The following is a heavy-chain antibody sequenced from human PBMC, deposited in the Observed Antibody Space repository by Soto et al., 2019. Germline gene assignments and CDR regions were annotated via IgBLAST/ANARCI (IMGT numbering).Heavy chain of an antibody. CDR3: ARDGRRAAGTEY. D-gene: IGHD6-13*01. CDR1: GGTFSSYA. J-gene: IGHJ4*02. Sequence: GASVKVSCKASGGTFSSYAISWVRQAPGQGLEWMGGIIPIFGTANYAQKFQGRVTITADESTSTAYMELSSLRSEDTAVYYCARDGRRAAGTEYWGQGTLVTVSS. CDR2: IIPIFGTA. V-gene: IGHV1-69*13.